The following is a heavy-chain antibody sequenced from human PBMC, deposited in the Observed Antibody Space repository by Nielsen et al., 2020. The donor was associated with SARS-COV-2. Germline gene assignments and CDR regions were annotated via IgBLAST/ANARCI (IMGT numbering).Heavy chain of an antibody. J-gene: IGHJ4*02. CDR1: GFPFSSYW. Sequence: GGSLSLSFAPSGFPFSSYWMHWVRQAPGKGLVWVSRINSDGSSTSYADSVKGRFTISRDNAKNTLYLQMNSLRAEDTAVYYCARDDYGDYYYWGQGTLVTVSS. V-gene: IGHV3-74*01. CDR3: ARDDYGDYYY. CDR2: INSDGSST. D-gene: IGHD4-17*01.